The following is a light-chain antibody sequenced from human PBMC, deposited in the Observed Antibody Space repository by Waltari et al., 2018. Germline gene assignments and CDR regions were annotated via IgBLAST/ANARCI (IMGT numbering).Light chain of an antibody. CDR2: DDD. CDR1: ALPKKY. CDR3: YSADGSGDLGV. J-gene: IGLJ3*02. V-gene: IGLV3-10*01. Sequence: YELTQPPSVSVSPGQTARITCSGAALPKKYAFWYQQKSGQAPVLVIYDDDKRPSGIPERFSGSSSGSMATLTITGAQVGDEADYYCYSADGSGDLGVFSGGTKVTVL.